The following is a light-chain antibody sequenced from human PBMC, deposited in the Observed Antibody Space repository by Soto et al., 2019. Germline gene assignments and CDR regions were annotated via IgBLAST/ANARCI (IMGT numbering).Light chain of an antibody. CDR2: AAS. CDR1: QGISNY. CDR3: QKYNSAPWT. V-gene: IGKV1-27*01. Sequence: DIQMTQSPSSLSASVGDRVTITCRASQGISNYLAWYQQKPGKVPKLLIYAASTLQSGVPSRFSVSGYGTDFTLTISSLQPEDVATYDCQKYNSAPWTFGQGTKVEIK. J-gene: IGKJ1*01.